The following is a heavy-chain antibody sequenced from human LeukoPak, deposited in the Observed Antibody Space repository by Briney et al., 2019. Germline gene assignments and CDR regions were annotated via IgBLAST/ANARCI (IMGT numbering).Heavy chain of an antibody. D-gene: IGHD6-19*01. CDR2: IYYSGST. CDR1: GGSISSYY. Sequence: SETLSLTCTVSGGSISSYYWSWIRQPPGKGLEWIGYIYYSGSTNYNPSLKSRVTISVDTSKNQFSLKLSSVTAADTAVYYCARTAVAVLYYFDYWGQGTLVTVSS. J-gene: IGHJ4*02. V-gene: IGHV4-59*08. CDR3: ARTAVAVLYYFDY.